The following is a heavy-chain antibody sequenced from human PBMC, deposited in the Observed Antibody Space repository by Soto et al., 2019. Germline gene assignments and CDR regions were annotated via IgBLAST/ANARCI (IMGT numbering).Heavy chain of an antibody. V-gene: IGHV1-69*13. Sequence: GASVKLSCEACGGSFSSYAISWVRQAPRQGLEWMGGIIPIFGTANYAQKFQGRVTITADESTSTAYMELSSLRSEDTAVYYCARAFYYDSSGYSWFDPWGQGTLVTVSS. J-gene: IGHJ5*02. CDR3: ARAFYYDSSGYSWFDP. CDR2: IIPIFGTA. CDR1: GGSFSSYA. D-gene: IGHD3-22*01.